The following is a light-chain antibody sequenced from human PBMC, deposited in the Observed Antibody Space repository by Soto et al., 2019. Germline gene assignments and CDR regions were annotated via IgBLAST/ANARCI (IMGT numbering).Light chain of an antibody. V-gene: IGKV1-39*01. J-gene: IGKJ5*01. CDR3: QQSYSSPIT. CDR1: QSISTY. Sequence: DIQMTQSPSSLSASVGDRVTITCRASQSISTYLNWYLQRPGKAPNLLIYAASSLQSGVPSRFSGSGSGRDFTLTISSLQPEDFATYYCQQSYSSPITSGQGTRLETK. CDR2: AAS.